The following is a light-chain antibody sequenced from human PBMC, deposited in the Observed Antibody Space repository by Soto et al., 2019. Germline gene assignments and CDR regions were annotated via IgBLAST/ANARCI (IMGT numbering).Light chain of an antibody. CDR3: SSYTSSSTLYV. V-gene: IGLV2-14*01. J-gene: IGLJ1*01. CDR1: SSDVGGYNY. Sequence: QSALTQPASVSGSPGQSITFSCTGTSSDVGGYNYVSWYQQHPGKVPKLMIYDVSNRPSGVSNRFSGSKSGNTASLTISGLQAEDEADYYCSSYTSSSTLYVFGTGTKLTVL. CDR2: DVS.